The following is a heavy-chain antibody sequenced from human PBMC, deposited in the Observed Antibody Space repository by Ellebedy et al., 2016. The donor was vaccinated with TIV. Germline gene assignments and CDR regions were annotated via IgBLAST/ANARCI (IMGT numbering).Heavy chain of an antibody. D-gene: IGHD2-15*01. CDR2: LNPDGSEK. CDR1: GFTFRHYW. Sequence: GESLKISCAASGFTFRHYWMSWVRQAPGKGLEWVANLNPDGSEKHYVDSVKGRFTISRDNAKTSLSLQINGLRDDDTAMYYCARARGSNADCHIPGYWGQGTLVTVSS. J-gene: IGHJ4*02. CDR3: ARARGSNADCHIPGY. V-gene: IGHV3-7*03.